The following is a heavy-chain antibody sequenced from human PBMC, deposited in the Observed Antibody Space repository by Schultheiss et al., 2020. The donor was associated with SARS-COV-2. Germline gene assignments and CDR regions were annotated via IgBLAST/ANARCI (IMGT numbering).Heavy chain of an antibody. V-gene: IGHV3-30*04. CDR2: ISYDGSNK. D-gene: IGHD2-2*03. CDR3: AGGGNWILSSFYYYYGMDV. Sequence: GESLKISCTASGFSFGDYAMSWVRQAPGKGLEWVAVISYDGSNKYYADSVKGRFTISRDNSKNTLYLQMNSLRAEDTAVYYCAGGGNWILSSFYYYYGMDVWGQGTTVTVSS. J-gene: IGHJ6*02. CDR1: GFSFGDYA.